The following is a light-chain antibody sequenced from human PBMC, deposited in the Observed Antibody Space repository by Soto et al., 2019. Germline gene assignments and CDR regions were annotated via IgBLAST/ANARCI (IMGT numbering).Light chain of an antibody. CDR2: QIS. CDR1: QSLVYADGHTY. CDR3: MQGTYWPYT. V-gene: IGKV2-30*01. Sequence: DAVLTQSPLSLPVTLGQPASISCRSSQSLVYADGHTYLNWFHQRPGQSPRRLIYQISNRDSGVPDRLSGSGSGTDFTREISRVEAEDVGVYYCMQGTYWPYTFGQGTKLEIK. J-gene: IGKJ2*01.